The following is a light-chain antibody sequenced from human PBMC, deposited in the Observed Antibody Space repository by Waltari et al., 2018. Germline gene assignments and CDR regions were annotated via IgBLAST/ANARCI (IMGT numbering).Light chain of an antibody. CDR2: GKN. J-gene: IGLJ2*01. CDR1: SPRRFY. CDR3: NSRDSSDNPV. Sequence: SSELTQDLAMSVALGQTVRITCQGDSPRRFYASWYQQKPGQAPVLVMYGKNNRPSGIPDRFSDSSSGNTASLTITGAQAEDEADYYCNSRDSSDNPVFGGGTKLTVL. V-gene: IGLV3-19*01.